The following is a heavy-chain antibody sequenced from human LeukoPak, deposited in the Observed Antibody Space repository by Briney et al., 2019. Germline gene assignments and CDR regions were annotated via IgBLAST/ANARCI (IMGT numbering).Heavy chain of an antibody. J-gene: IGHJ4*02. D-gene: IGHD6-19*01. Sequence: GGSLRLSYAASGFTFSSYEMNWVRKAPGKGLEWVSYISSSGSTIYYADSVKGRFTISRDNAKNSLYLQMNGLRAEDTAVYYCASDLTSSGWNGFDYWGQGTLVTVSS. CDR1: GFTFSSYE. CDR2: ISSSGSTI. CDR3: ASDLTSSGWNGFDY. V-gene: IGHV3-48*03.